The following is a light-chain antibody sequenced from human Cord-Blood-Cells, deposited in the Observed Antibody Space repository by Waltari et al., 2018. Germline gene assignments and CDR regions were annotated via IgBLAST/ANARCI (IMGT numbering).Light chain of an antibody. V-gene: IGLV2-11*01. CDR2: HVS. Sequence: QSALTQPRSVSGSPGQSVTISCTGTSSDVGGYNYVSWYQQHPGQAPTLMIYHVSKRPSGVPYRFSGSKSGNTASLTISGLQAEDEADYFCCSYAGSYTYVFGTGTKVTVL. CDR3: CSYAGSYTYV. J-gene: IGLJ1*01. CDR1: SSDVGGYNY.